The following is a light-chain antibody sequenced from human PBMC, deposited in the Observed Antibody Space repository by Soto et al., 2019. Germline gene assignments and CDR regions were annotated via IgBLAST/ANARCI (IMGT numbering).Light chain of an antibody. J-gene: IGLJ3*02. CDR1: SSNIGAGYD. Sequence: QSVLTQPPSVSGAPGQRVTISCTGSSSNIGAGYDVHWYQQLPGTAPKLLIYSNRNRPSGVPDRFSGSKSGTSASLAITGLQAEDEADYYCQSYDSRLSGWVFGGGTKVTVL. CDR2: SNR. CDR3: QSYDSRLSGWV. V-gene: IGLV1-40*01.